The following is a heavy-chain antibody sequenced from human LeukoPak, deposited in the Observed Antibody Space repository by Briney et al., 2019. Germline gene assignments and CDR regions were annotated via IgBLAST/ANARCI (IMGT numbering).Heavy chain of an antibody. V-gene: IGHV3-48*04. Sequence: GGSLRLSCAASGFIFSSYSMNWVRQAPGKGLEWVSYISSSSSTIYYADSVKGRFTISRDNAKNSLYLQMNSLRAEDTAVYYCARDQLDIVVVPAAYHNWFDPWGQGTLVTVSS. J-gene: IGHJ5*02. CDR2: ISSSSSTI. D-gene: IGHD2-2*01. CDR3: ARDQLDIVVVPAAYHNWFDP. CDR1: GFIFSSYS.